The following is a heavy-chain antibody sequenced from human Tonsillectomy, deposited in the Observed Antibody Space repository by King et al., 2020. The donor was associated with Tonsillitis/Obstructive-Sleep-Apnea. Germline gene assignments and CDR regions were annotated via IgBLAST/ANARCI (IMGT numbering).Heavy chain of an antibody. D-gene: IGHD4-23*01. CDR2: IYYSGST. Sequence: LQLQESGPGLVKPSETLSLTCTVSGGSISSNNYYWGWIRQPPAKGLEWIGCIYYSGSTSYNPSLKSRVTISVDTSKNQFSLKLRSVTAADTAVYYCARLKNYGGNTPPLYSWGQGTLVTVSP. CDR3: ARLKNYGGNTPPLYS. J-gene: IGHJ4*02. V-gene: IGHV4-39*01. CDR1: GGSISSNNYY.